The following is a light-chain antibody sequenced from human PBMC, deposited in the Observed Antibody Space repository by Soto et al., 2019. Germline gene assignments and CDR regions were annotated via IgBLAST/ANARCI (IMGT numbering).Light chain of an antibody. Sequence: IAVSMSAVTLSLSPGARVTLFCRGTQRGSSNFLARYQQKPGQAPRLLIYGASNRDGGVPDRFSGSGSGTDFTLTISRLEPEDFAVYYCHHYSSSRRTFGQGTKVDIK. CDR3: HHYSSSRRT. CDR2: GAS. J-gene: IGKJ1*01. V-gene: IGKV3-20*01. CDR1: QRGSSNF.